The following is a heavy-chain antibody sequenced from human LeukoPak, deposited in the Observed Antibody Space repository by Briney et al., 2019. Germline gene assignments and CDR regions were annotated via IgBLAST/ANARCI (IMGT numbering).Heavy chain of an antibody. Sequence: GASVKVSCKASGYTFTGYYMHWVRQAPGQGLEWMGWINPNSGGTNYAQKFQGRVTMTRDTSISTAYMELSRLRSDDTAVYYCARDLGTAELRYFDWLSLGVYNWFDPWGQGTLVTVSS. D-gene: IGHD3-9*01. V-gene: IGHV1-2*02. J-gene: IGHJ5*02. CDR1: GYTFTGYY. CDR3: ARDLGTAELRYFDWLSLGVYNWFDP. CDR2: INPNSGGT.